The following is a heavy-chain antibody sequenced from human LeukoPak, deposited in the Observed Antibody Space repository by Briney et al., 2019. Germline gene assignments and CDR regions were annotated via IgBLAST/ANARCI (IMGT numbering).Heavy chain of an antibody. CDR3: ARESSSWYGYGPTGWFDP. CDR2: INHSGST. CDR1: GGSFSGYY. V-gene: IGHV4-34*01. J-gene: IGHJ5*02. Sequence: SETLSLTCAVYGGSFSGYYWSWIRQPPGKGLEWIGEINHSGSTNYNPSLKSRVTISVDTSKNQFSLKLSSVTAADTAVYYCARESSSWYGYGPTGWFDPWGQGTLVTVSS. D-gene: IGHD6-13*01.